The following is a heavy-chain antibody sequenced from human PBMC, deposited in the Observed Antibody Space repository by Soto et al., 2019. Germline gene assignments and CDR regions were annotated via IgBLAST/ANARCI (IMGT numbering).Heavy chain of an antibody. CDR1: GGTFSSYA. CDR2: IIPIFGTA. J-gene: IGHJ4*02. V-gene: IGHV1-69*12. CDR3: ARAKRPEQQLDETPFGY. Sequence: QVQLVQSGAEVKKPGSSVKVSCKASGGTFSSYAISWVRQAPGKGLAWMGGIIPIFGTANYAQKFQGKVTITADESTSPAYMELSSLRSEDTAVYYCARAKRPEQQLDETPFGYCGQGTLVTVSS. D-gene: IGHD6-13*01.